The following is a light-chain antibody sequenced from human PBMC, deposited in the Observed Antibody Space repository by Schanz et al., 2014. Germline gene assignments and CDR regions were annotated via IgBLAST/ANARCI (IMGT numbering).Light chain of an antibody. Sequence: QSALTQPASVSGSPGQSITISCTGTSSDVGGYNYVSWYQQHPGKAPKLMIYDVSDRPSGVSNRFSGSKSGNTASLTISGLQAEDESDYYCSPFTSTNTWVFGGGTKLTVL. J-gene: IGLJ3*02. CDR1: SSDVGGYNY. CDR3: SPFTSTNTWV. V-gene: IGLV2-14*01. CDR2: DVS.